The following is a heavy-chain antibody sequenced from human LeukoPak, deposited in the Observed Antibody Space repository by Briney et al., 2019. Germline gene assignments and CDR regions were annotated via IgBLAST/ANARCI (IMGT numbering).Heavy chain of an antibody. D-gene: IGHD7-27*01. V-gene: IGHV4-4*07. CDR2: IYTSGST. Sequence: SETLSLTCTVSGGSISSYHWSWIRQPAGKGLEWIGRIYTSGSTNYNPSLKSRVTMSVDTSKNQFSLKLSSVTAADTAVYYCARDKARYPWGSESWFDPWGQGTLVTVSS. CDR3: ARDKARYPWGSESWFDP. CDR1: GGSISSYH. J-gene: IGHJ5*02.